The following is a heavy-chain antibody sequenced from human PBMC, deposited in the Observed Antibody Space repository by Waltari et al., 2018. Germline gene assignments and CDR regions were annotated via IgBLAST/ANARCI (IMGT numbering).Heavy chain of an antibody. CDR2: IYSGGST. V-gene: IGHV3-23*03. CDR3: AKQGGWLLLRDAFDI. J-gene: IGHJ3*02. D-gene: IGHD3-22*01. Sequence: EVQLLESGGGLVQPGGSLRLSCPASGFTFSSYAMSWVRQAPGKGLEWVSVIYSGGSTYYADSVKGRFTISRDNSKNTLYLQMNSLRAEDTAVYYCAKQGGWLLLRDAFDIWGQGTMVTVSS. CDR1: GFTFSSYA.